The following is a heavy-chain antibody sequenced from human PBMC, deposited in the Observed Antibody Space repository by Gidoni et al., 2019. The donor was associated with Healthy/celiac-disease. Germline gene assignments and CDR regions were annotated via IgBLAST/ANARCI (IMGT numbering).Heavy chain of an antibody. V-gene: IGHV1-8*01. CDR1: GYTFTSYD. CDR2: MNPHSGNT. D-gene: IGHD1-1*01. Sequence: QVQLLPSGADVKTPGASVKVSCKPPGYTFTSYDVNWVRQATGQGLEWMGWMNPHSGNTGYAQKFQGRVTMSRNTSISTAYMELSSLRSEDTAVYYCARGGTWNAIDYGGQGTLVTVSS. J-gene: IGHJ4*02. CDR3: ARGGTWNAIDY.